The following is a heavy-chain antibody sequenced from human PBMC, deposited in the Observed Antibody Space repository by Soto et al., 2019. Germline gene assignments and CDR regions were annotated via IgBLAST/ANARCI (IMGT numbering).Heavy chain of an antibody. J-gene: IGHJ3*02. Sequence: SETLSLTCTVSGGSISSGGYYWSWIRQHPGKGLEWIGYIYYSGSTYYNPSLKSRVTISVDTSKNQFSLKLSSVTAADTAVYYCAREVAGNYDSSLDIWGQGTMVTVSS. D-gene: IGHD3-22*01. CDR2: IYYSGST. CDR1: GGSISSGGYY. CDR3: AREVAGNYDSSLDI. V-gene: IGHV4-31*03.